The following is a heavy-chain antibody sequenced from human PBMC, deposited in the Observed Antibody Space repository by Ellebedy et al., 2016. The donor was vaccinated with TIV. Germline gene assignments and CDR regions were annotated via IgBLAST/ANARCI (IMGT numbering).Heavy chain of an antibody. J-gene: IGHJ4*02. D-gene: IGHD5-12*01. CDR3: ARDTSGQTIDH. V-gene: IGHV3-21*01. CDR1: GFIFSSHN. CDR2: ISSSGSYI. Sequence: GESLKISCAASGFIFSSHNMNWVHHAPGKGLEWVSSISSSGSYIYYADSAKGRFTISRDNAKNSLYLQMNSLRAEDTAVYYCARDTSGQTIDHWGQGTLVTVSS.